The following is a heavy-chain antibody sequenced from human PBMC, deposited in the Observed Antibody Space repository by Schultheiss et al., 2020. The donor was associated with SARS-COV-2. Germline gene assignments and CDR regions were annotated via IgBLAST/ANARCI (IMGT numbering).Heavy chain of an antibody. Sequence: ASVKVSCKSSGYSFTSYIMHWVRQAPGQRLEWMGWINGGNGNTEYSQNFRGRVAITRDTPASTVYMELSSLRFEDTAVYYCARGEEWLVQEVFDYWGQGTLVTVSS. CDR2: INGGNGNT. CDR3: ARGEEWLVQEVFDY. J-gene: IGHJ4*02. V-gene: IGHV1-3*01. CDR1: GYSFTSYI. D-gene: IGHD6-19*01.